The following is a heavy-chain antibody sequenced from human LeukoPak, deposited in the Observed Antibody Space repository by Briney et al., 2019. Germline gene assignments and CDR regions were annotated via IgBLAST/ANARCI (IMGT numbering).Heavy chain of an antibody. D-gene: IGHD3-22*01. CDR2: ISTYTGNT. CDR1: GYTFSSYA. CDR3: ARVLVVSSDAFDI. J-gene: IGHJ3*02. V-gene: IGHV1-18*01. Sequence: GASVKVSCKTSGYTFSSYAISWVRQAPGQGLEWMGWISTYTGNTDYAQKLQGRVTMTTDTSTSTAYMELRSLSSDDTAVYYCARVLVVSSDAFDIWGQGTMVTASS.